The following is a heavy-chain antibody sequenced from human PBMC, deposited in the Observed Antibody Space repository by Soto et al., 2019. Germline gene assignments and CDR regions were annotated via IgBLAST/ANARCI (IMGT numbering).Heavy chain of an antibody. J-gene: IGHJ4*02. D-gene: IGHD4-17*01. V-gene: IGHV3-30-3*01. CDR1: GFTFSSYA. Sequence: QVQLVESGGGVVQPGRSLRLSCAAYGFTFSSYAMHWVRQAPGKGLEWVAVISYDGSNKYYADSVKGRFTISRDNSKNTLYLQMNSLRAEDTAVYYCARAPTTVTTSYYFDYWGQGTLVTVSS. CDR3: ARAPTTVTTSYYFDY. CDR2: ISYDGSNK.